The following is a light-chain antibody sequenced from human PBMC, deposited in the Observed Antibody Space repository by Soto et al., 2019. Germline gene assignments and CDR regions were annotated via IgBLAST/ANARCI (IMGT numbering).Light chain of an antibody. J-gene: IGLJ3*02. CDR3: NSYTSSSARV. CDR2: EVS. CDR1: SSDVGGYNF. V-gene: IGLV2-14*01. Sequence: QSALTQPASVSGSPGQSITISCTGTSSDVGGYNFVSWYQQYPGKAPKVIIYEVSNRPSGVSHRFSGSKSGNTASLTISGLQAEDVADYYCNSYTSSSARVFGGGTKLTVL.